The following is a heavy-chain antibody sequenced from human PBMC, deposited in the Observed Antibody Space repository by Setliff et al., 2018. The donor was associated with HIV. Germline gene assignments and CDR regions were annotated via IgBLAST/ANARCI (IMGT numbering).Heavy chain of an antibody. J-gene: IGHJ4*02. CDR1: GGSIISSSYY. V-gene: IGHV4-39*01. CDR3: VGQGLTMNRGVPAPILYYFDY. Sequence: SSETLSLTCTVSGGSIISSSYYWGWIRQPPGKGLEWIGTMYYRGTTYNNPSLKSRVTFSADTSKNQFSLNLNSVTATDTAVYYCVGQGLTMNRGVPAPILYYFDYWGQGILVTVSS. D-gene: IGHD3-10*01. CDR2: MYYRGTT.